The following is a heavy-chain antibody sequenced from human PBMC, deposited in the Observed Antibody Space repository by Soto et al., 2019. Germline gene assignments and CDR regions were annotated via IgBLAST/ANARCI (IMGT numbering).Heavy chain of an antibody. V-gene: IGHV4-59*06. CDR2: IYYSGST. D-gene: IGHD6-13*01. Sequence: VQLVESGGGLVKPGGSLRLSCAASGFTFSNAWMSWVRQAPGKGLEWVGYIYYSGSTYYNPSLKSRVTISVDTSKNQFSLKLSSVTAADTAVYYCARWGGGTAAAGSFDYWGQGTLVTVSS. J-gene: IGHJ4*02. CDR3: ARWGGGTAAAGSFDY. CDR1: GFTFSNAW.